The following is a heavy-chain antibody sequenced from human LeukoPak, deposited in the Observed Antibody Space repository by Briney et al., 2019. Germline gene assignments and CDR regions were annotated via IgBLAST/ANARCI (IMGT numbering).Heavy chain of an antibody. J-gene: IGHJ6*03. D-gene: IGHD2-2*01. CDR2: IWYDGSNK. Sequence: PGGSLRLSCAASGFTFRSYGMHWVRQAPGKGLEWVAVIWYDGSNKYYSDSVKGRFTISRDNSKNTLYLQMNSLRAEDTAVYYCARDSQDIVVVPAAIGQTYYYYMDVWGKGTTVTVSS. CDR3: ARDSQDIVVVPAAIGQTYYYYMDV. CDR1: GFTFRSYG. V-gene: IGHV3-33*01.